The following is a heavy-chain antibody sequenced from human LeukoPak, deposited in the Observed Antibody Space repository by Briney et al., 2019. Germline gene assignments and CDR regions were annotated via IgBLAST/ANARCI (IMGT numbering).Heavy chain of an antibody. CDR3: TKNYYDTSGSLFY. V-gene: IGHV3-15*01. J-gene: IGHJ4*02. Sequence: GGSLRLSCAASGFTFSNAWMSWVRQAPGKGLEWVGRIKTKTDGATTDYGTPVKGRFTISRDDSENTLYLQTNSLKTEDTAVYFCTKNYYDTSGSLFYWGQGTLVTVSS. CDR1: GFTFSNAW. CDR2: IKTKTDGATT. D-gene: IGHD3-22*01.